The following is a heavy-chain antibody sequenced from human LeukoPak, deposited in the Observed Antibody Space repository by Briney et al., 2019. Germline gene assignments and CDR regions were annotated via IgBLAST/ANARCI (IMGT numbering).Heavy chain of an antibody. J-gene: IGHJ4*02. Sequence: GGSLRLSCVASGFTFSNYWMHWVRQPPGKGLVWVSRNVDGRTTNYADSVKGRFTISRDNSKNTVYLQMNSLRAEDTAVYYCANTYYAFWSGSFWGQGSLVTVSS. D-gene: IGHD3-3*01. CDR2: NVDGRTT. V-gene: IGHV3-74*01. CDR3: ANTYYAFWSGSF. CDR1: GFTFSNYW.